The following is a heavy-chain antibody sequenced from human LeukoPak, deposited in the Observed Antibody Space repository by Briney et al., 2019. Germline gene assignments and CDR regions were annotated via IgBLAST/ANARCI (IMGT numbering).Heavy chain of an antibody. D-gene: IGHD3/OR15-3a*01. CDR1: GFSISSSNSY. CDR3: ARQTGSGLFILP. V-gene: IGHV4-39*01. Sequence: SETLSLTCTVSGFSISSSNSYWGWIRQPPGKGLEWIGSIYYSGNTYYNASLKSQVSISIDTSKNQFSLKLTSVTAADTAVYYCARQTGSGLFILPGGQGTLVTVSS. J-gene: IGHJ4*02. CDR2: IYYSGNT.